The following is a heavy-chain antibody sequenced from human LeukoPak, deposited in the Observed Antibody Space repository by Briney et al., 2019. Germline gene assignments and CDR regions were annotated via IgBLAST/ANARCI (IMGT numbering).Heavy chain of an antibody. V-gene: IGHV1-69*04. D-gene: IGHD1-26*01. CDR1: GYTFTSYD. J-gene: IGHJ4*02. Sequence: GASVKVSCKASGYTFTSYDINWVRQAPGQGLEWMGRIIPILGIANNAQKFQGRVTITADKSTSTAYMELSSLRSEDTAVYYCARVAPGPTWEYYFDYWGQGTLVTVSS. CDR3: ARVAPGPTWEYYFDY. CDR2: IIPILGIA.